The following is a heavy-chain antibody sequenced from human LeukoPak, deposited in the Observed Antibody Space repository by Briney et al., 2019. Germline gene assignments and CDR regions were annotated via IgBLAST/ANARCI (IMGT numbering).Heavy chain of an antibody. J-gene: IGHJ4*02. V-gene: IGHV3-23*01. CDR1: GFTFSSYA. CDR3: AKHPVEWLGHIDY. Sequence: PGGSLRLSCAASGFTFSSYAMSWDRQAPGKGLEWVSAISGSGGSTYYADSVKGRFTISRDNSKNTLYLQMNSLRAEDTAVYYCAKHPVEWLGHIDYWGQGTLVTVSS. CDR2: ISGSGGST. D-gene: IGHD6-19*01.